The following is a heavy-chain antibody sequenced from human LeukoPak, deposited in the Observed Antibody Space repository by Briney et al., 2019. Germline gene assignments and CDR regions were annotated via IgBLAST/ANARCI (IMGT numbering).Heavy chain of an antibody. CDR2: IRYDGSNK. Sequence: GGSLRLSCEASGFMFSTYGMHWVRQAPGKGLEWVAFIRYDGSNKYYADSVKGRFTISRDNAKNSLYLQMNSLRAEDTAVYYCARDSVGIAVAGGYYYYMDVWGKGTTVTISS. V-gene: IGHV3-30*02. J-gene: IGHJ6*03. D-gene: IGHD6-19*01. CDR1: GFMFSTYG. CDR3: ARDSVGIAVAGGYYYYMDV.